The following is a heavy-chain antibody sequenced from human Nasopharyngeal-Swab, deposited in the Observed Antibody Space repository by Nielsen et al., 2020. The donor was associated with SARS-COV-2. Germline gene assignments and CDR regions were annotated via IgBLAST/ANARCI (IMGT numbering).Heavy chain of an antibody. CDR1: GGTFSSYA. CDR3: ARASPPYYYYYYMDV. V-gene: IGHV1-69*06. CDR2: IIPIFGTA. Sequence: SVKVSCQASGGTFSSYAISWVRQAPGQGLEWMGGIIPIFGTANYAQKFQGRVTITADKSTSTAYMELSSLRSEDTAVYYCARASPPYYYYYYMDVWGKGTTVTVSS. J-gene: IGHJ6*03.